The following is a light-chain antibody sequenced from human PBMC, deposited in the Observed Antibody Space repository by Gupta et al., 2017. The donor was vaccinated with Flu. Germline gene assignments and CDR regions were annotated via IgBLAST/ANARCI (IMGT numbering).Light chain of an antibody. V-gene: IGLV1-44*01. J-gene: IGLJ2*01. CDR3: AAWDDNLTGVV. CDR1: TSNIGCNT. CDR2: ASQ. Sequence: QSAVTQPPSASGTPGQRVTSSCSGSTSNIGCNTVNWYQQFPGTAPKLLVDASQQRPSGVPDRFSGSKSGTSASLAISGLQSEDEADYFCAAWDDNLTGVVFGGGTKLTVL.